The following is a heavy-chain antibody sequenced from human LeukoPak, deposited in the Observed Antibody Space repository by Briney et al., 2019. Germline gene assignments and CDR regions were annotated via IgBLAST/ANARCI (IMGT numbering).Heavy chain of an antibody. CDR3: ARVGYSYGWDWFDP. CDR1: GGSISSGSYY. Sequence: SQTLSLTCTVSGGSISSGSYYWSWIRQPAGKGLEWIGRIYTSGSTNYNPSLKSRVTISVDTSKNQFSLKLSSVTAADTAVYYSARVGYSYGWDWFDPWGQGTLVTVSS. D-gene: IGHD5-18*01. J-gene: IGHJ5*02. CDR2: IYTSGST. V-gene: IGHV4-61*02.